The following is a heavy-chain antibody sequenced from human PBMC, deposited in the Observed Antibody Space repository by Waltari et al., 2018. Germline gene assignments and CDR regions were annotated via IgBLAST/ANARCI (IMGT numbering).Heavy chain of an antibody. CDR2: IGGTHSNI. J-gene: IGHJ5*02. V-gene: IGHV3-21*03. CDR3: TRDLYGSGGDWFDP. CDR1: GFRFSDYC. D-gene: IGHD3-10*01. Sequence: EERLVESGGGLVKPGGSLRLSCVASGFRFSDYCLNWVRQAPGTGLEWLSSIGGTHSNIFYAESVRGRFTVSRDNSKNSLYLEMSNVRAEDTGLYYCTRDLYGSGGDWFDPWGQGTLVTVSS.